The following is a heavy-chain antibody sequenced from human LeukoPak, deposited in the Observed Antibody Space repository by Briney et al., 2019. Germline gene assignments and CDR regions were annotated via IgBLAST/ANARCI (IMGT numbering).Heavy chain of an antibody. CDR2: IYYSGST. Sequence: SETLSLTCTVSGGSISSYYWSWIRQPPGKGLEWIGYIYYSGSTNYNPSLKSRVTISVDTSKNQFSLKLSSVTAADTAVYYCARDSSGSPDYWGQGTLVTVSS. D-gene: IGHD1-26*01. CDR1: GGSISSYY. CDR3: ARDSSGSPDY. V-gene: IGHV4-59*01. J-gene: IGHJ4*02.